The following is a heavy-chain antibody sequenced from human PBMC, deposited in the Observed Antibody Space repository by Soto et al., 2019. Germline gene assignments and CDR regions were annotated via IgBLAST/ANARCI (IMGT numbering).Heavy chain of an antibody. J-gene: IGHJ6*02. CDR3: TRLVGAAAHYYYYGMDV. CDR2: ISAYNGNT. D-gene: IGHD1-26*01. Sequence: QVQLVQSGAEVKKPGASVKVSCKASGYTFTSYGISWVRQAPGQGLEWMGWISAYNGNTNYAQKLQGRVTMTTDTSTSTAFMELRSLRSDDTAVYYCTRLVGAAAHYYYYGMDVWGQGTTVTVSS. V-gene: IGHV1-18*01. CDR1: GYTFTSYG.